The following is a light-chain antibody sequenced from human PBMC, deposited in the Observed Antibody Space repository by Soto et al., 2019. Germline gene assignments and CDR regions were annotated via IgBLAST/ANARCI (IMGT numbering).Light chain of an antibody. J-gene: IGLJ1*01. Sequence: QSALTQPASVSGTPGQSITISSTGTSSDVGGYSYVCWYQHHPGKAPKLIISEVSNRPSGVSDRFSGSKSGNTASLTISGLQPEDEADYYCTSFTSSTTYVFGTGTKVTVL. CDR3: TSFTSSTTYV. CDR2: EVS. CDR1: SSDVGGYSY. V-gene: IGLV2-14*01.